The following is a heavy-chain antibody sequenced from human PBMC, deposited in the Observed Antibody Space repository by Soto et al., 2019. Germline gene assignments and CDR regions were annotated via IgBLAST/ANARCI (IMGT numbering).Heavy chain of an antibody. CDR3: AKDESNSNPLYYFDF. CDR2: MSRNGDNT. V-gene: IGHV3-23*01. D-gene: IGHD3-22*01. CDR1: GFTFSSYD. Sequence: WGSLRLSCAASGFTFSSYDMTWVRRAAGKGLEWVSSMSRNGDNTYYADSVKGRLTISRDNSKNTLYLQMNSLRAEDTAIYYCAKDESNSNPLYYFDFWGPGTLVTVSS. J-gene: IGHJ4*02.